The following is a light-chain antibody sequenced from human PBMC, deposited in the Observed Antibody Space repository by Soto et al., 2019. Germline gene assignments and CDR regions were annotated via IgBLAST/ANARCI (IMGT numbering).Light chain of an antibody. CDR2: GAS. CDR1: QSVSSSY. J-gene: IGKJ1*01. V-gene: IGKV3-20*01. CDR3: QQYGSSPQT. Sequence: IVLTQSPGTLSLSPGERATLSCRASQSVSSSYLAWYQQKPGQAPRLLIYGASSRATGIPDRFRGSGSGTDFTLTISRLEPEDFAVYYCQQYGSSPQTFGQGTKVDIK.